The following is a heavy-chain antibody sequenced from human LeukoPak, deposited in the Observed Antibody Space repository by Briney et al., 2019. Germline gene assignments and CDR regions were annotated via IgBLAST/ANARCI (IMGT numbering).Heavy chain of an antibody. CDR1: GFSFSNYA. Sequence: GGSLRLSCAASGFSFSNYAMSWVRQAPGKGLEWVSGIYASGDTTNYADSVKGRFTISRDNSKNTLYLQMNSLRAEDTAIYYCARDFSGTSGLMFDYWGQGTLVTVSS. V-gene: IGHV3-23*01. CDR3: ARDFSGTSGLMFDY. CDR2: IYASGDTT. J-gene: IGHJ4*02. D-gene: IGHD1-1*01.